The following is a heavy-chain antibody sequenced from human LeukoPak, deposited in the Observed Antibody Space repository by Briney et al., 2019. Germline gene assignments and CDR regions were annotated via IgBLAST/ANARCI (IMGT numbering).Heavy chain of an antibody. J-gene: IGHJ3*02. CDR3: ARARYRAAAIAFDI. CDR1: GGSISSGSYY. Sequence: SETLSLTCTVSGGSISSGSYYWNWIRQPAGKGLEWIGRIYTSGSTNYNPSLKSRVTISVDTSKNQFSLKLSSVTAADTAVYYCARARYRAAAIAFDIWGQGTMVTVSS. V-gene: IGHV4-61*02. CDR2: IYTSGST. D-gene: IGHD6-13*01.